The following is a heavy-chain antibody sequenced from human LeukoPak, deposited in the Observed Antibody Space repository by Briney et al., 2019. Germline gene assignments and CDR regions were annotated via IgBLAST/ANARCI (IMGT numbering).Heavy chain of an antibody. J-gene: IGHJ5*02. CDR2: AYHRGIN. Sequence: PSGTLSLTCSVSGYSITGYDWSWIRQPPGKGMEWIGYAYHRGINNYNPFLKSRVTISIDTSESQFSLRLNSVTAADTAIYYFARHGGTFDPWGQGILVTVSP. CDR1: GYSITGYD. V-gene: IGHV4-59*01. CDR3: ARHGGTFDP. D-gene: IGHD1-1*01.